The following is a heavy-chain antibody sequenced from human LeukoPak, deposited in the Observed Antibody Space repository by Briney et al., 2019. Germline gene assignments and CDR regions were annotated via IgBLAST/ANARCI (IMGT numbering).Heavy chain of an antibody. J-gene: IGHJ6*03. V-gene: IGHV4-34*01. CDR1: GWSFSGYY. CDR3: ARSGRYYYYYMDV. Sequence: SETPFLTFAVYGWSFSGYYWSWIRPPPGKGLEWIGEINHSGSTNYNPSLKSRVTISVDTSKNQFSLKLSSVTAADTAVYYCARSGRYYYYYMDVWGKGTTVTVSS. CDR2: INHSGST. D-gene: IGHD1-26*01.